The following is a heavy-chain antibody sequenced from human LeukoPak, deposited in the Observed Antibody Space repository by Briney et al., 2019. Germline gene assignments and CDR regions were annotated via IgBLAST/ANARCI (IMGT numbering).Heavy chain of an antibody. J-gene: IGHJ4*02. CDR2: ISCSGSTI. V-gene: IGHV3-11*04. Sequence: GGSLRLSCAASGFTFSDYYMHWIRQAPGKGLEWVSYISCSGSTIYYADSVRGRFTISRDNSKNSLYLQMNSLRAEDTAVYYCARDRDVTVTTFFDYWGQGTLVTVSS. D-gene: IGHD4-17*01. CDR3: ARDRDVTVTTFFDY. CDR1: GFTFSDYY.